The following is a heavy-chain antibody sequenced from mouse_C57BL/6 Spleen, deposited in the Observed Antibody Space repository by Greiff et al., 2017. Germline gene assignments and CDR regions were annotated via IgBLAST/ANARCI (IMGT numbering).Heavy chain of an antibody. J-gene: IGHJ2*01. CDR2: IYPRSGNT. Sequence: VQLQQSGAELARPGASVKLSCKASGYTFTSYGISWVKQRTGQGLEWIGEIYPRSGNTYYNEKFKGKATLTADKSSSTAYMELRSLTSADSAVYFSARGIPDYYGSRFDYWGQGTTLTVSS. CDR1: GYTFTSYG. D-gene: IGHD1-1*01. V-gene: IGHV1-81*01. CDR3: ARGIPDYYGSRFDY.